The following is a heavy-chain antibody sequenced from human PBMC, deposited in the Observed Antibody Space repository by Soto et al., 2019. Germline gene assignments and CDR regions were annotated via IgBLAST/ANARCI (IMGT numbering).Heavy chain of an antibody. CDR2: IYHSGST. D-gene: IGHD2-2*01. Sequence: SETLSLTCAVSGGSISSGGYSWSWIRQPPGKGLEWIGYIYHSGSTYYNPSLKSRVTISVDRSKNQFSLKLSSVTAADTAVYYCARGGVGRISTSCYEDYYYYGMDGWGQGTTVTVSS. CDR3: ARGGVGRISTSCYEDYYYYGMDG. J-gene: IGHJ6*02. V-gene: IGHV4-30-2*01. CDR1: GGSISSGGYS.